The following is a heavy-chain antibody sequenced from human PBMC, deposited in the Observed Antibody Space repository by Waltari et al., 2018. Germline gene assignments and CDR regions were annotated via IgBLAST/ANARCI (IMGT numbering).Heavy chain of an antibody. D-gene: IGHD3-3*01. CDR3: ARYYGNGEGWLDP. Sequence: QVQLQESGQGLVKPSETLSLTCTVSGGSISSGSYYWGWIRQPPGKGLESIGYISYSGTTYYNLSLKSRVTMSVDTSRDQYSLSLRSVAAADTAVYYCARYYGNGEGWLDPWGQGTLVTVSS. J-gene: IGHJ5*02. V-gene: IGHV4-39*07. CDR1: GGSISSGSYY. CDR2: ISYSGTT.